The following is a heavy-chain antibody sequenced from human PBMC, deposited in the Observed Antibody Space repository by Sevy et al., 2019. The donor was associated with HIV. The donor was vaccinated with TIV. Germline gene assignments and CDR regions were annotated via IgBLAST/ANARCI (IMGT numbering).Heavy chain of an antibody. CDR1: GFTFSHYG. D-gene: IGHD6-13*01. CDR3: AKNTAAAGVGGFDY. V-gene: IGHV3-30*02. Sequence: GGSLRLSCAASGFTFSHYGMHWVRQAPGKGLEWVTFIQDDGNNKYYADSVKGQFTNSRDNSKNMFFLQMNDLRAEDTALYYCAKNTAAAGVGGFDYWGQGALVTVSS. CDR2: IQDDGNNK. J-gene: IGHJ4*02.